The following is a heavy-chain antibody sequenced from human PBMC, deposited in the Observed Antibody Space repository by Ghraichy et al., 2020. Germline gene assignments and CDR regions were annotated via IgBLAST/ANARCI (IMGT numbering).Heavy chain of an antibody. CDR2: IYYSGST. Sequence: SETLSLTCTVSGGSISSYYWSWIRQPPGKGLEWIGYIYYSGSTNYNPSLKSRVTISVDTSKNQFSLKLSSVTAADTAVYYCARAHSGYSSSWYTYYYMDVWGKGTTVTVSS. J-gene: IGHJ6*03. V-gene: IGHV4-59*01. CDR3: ARAHSGYSSSWYTYYYMDV. CDR1: GGSISSYY. D-gene: IGHD6-13*01.